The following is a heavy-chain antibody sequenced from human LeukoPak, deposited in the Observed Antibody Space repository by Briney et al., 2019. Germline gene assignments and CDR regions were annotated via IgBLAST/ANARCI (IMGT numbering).Heavy chain of an antibody. CDR1: GFTFSSYG. V-gene: IGHV3-30*02. Sequence: GGALRLSCAASGFTFSSYGMHWVRQAPGKGLELVAFIRYDGSNKYYADSVKGRFTISRDNSKNTLYLQMNSLRAEDTAVYYCAKDRDSSGWYFDYWGQGTLVTVSS. J-gene: IGHJ4*02. CDR3: AKDRDSSGWYFDY. CDR2: IRYDGSNK. D-gene: IGHD6-19*01.